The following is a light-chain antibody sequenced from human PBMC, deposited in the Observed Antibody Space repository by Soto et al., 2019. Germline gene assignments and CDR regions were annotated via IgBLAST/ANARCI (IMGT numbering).Light chain of an antibody. V-gene: IGKV1-12*01. CDR1: QGISSW. CDR2: AAS. J-gene: IGKJ4*01. Sequence: DIQMTQSPSSVSASVGDRVTITCRASQGISSWVAWYQQKQGKAPKLLIYAASSLQSGVPSRFSGSGSGTDFTLTISSLQPEYCATYYCQQANSFRALTFGGGPKVEIK. CDR3: QQANSFRALT.